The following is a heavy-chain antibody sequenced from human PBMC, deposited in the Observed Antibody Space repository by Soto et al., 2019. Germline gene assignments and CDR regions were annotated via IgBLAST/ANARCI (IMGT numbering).Heavy chain of an antibody. Sequence: VQLVESGGGLVQPGGSLRLSCAASGFNFRDYNMFWVRQAPGKGLEWVALITYDAEYQYYGDSVKGRFTISRDNVRNTLYLQLTSLRLEDTAVYYCAKDRRYYYDIETHYGLDVWGQGTTVRVSS. V-gene: IGHV3-30*18. CDR3: AKDRRYYYDIETHYGLDV. J-gene: IGHJ6*02. D-gene: IGHD3-16*01. CDR1: GFNFRDYN. CDR2: ITYDAEYQ.